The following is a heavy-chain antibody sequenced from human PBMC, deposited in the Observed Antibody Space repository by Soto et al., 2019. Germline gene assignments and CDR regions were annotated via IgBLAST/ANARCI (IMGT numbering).Heavy chain of an antibody. CDR2: ISRSGNST. Sequence: EVQVLESGGGLAQPGRSLRLSCAVSGLSFSSYAMTWVRQSPGKGLEWVSSISRSGNSTYSADSVRGRFTISRDNAKNTLYLQMNSLRAEDTAVYYCAKDAKILGGLPTSYYFDFWGQGTLVTVSS. CDR3: AKDAKILGGLPTSYYFDF. D-gene: IGHD5-18*01. CDR1: GLSFSSYA. J-gene: IGHJ4*02. V-gene: IGHV3-23*01.